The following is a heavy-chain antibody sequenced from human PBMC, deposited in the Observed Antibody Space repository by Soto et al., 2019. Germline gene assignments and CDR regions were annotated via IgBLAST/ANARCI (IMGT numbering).Heavy chain of an antibody. D-gene: IGHD3-10*01. V-gene: IGHV3-15*07. J-gene: IGHJ4*02. Sequence: GGSLRLSCAASGFTVSNAWMTWVRQAPGKGLEWVGRIKSKTDGGTTDYAAPVKGRFAISRDDSENTLYLQMNSLKIEDTAVYYCNSRTPGDFIVDYWGQGILVTVSS. CDR2: IKSKTDGGTT. CDR1: GFTVSNAW. CDR3: NSRTPGDFIVDY.